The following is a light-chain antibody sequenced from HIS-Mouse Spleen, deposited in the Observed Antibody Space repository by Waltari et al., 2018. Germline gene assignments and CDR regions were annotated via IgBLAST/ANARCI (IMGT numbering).Light chain of an antibody. CDR2: EGS. CDR1: SSDVGRYNL. Sequence: QSALTQPASVSGSPGQSITISCTGTSSDVGRYNLVSWYQQHPGKAPKLMIYEGSKRPSGVSNRFSGSTSGNTASLTISALQAEDEADYYCCSYAGSSTWVFGGGTKLTVL. V-gene: IGLV2-23*01. J-gene: IGLJ3*02. CDR3: CSYAGSSTWV.